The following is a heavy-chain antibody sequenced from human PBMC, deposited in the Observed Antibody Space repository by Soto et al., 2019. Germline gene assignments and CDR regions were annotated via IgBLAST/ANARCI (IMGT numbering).Heavy chain of an antibody. V-gene: IGHV4-31*03. CDR3: ARFWRGPAAIYYYYGMDV. CDR2: IYSSGRT. Sequence: QVQLQESGPGLVKPSQTLSLTCTVSGGSISSGGYYWSWIRQHPGKGLEWIGYIYSSGRTYYNPSLRSRVTTSVDTSKNQFSLKLSSVTAADTAVYYCARFWRGPAAIYYYYGMDVWGQGTTVTVSS. D-gene: IGHD2-2*01. CDR1: GGSISSGGYY. J-gene: IGHJ6*02.